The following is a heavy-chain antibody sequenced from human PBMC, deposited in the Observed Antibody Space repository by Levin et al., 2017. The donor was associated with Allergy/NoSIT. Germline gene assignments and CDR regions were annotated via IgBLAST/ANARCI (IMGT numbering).Heavy chain of an antibody. Sequence: PGESLKISCAASGFTFSSYWMSWVRQAPGKGLEWVANIKQDGSEKYYVDSVKGRFTISRDNAKNSLYLQMNSLRAEDTAVYYCARDVGYFGQWFGEQHGGGMDVWGQGTTVTVSS. CDR3: ARDVGYFGQWFGEQHGGGMDV. J-gene: IGHJ6*02. V-gene: IGHV3-7*01. D-gene: IGHD3-10*01. CDR2: IKQDGSEK. CDR1: GFTFSSYW.